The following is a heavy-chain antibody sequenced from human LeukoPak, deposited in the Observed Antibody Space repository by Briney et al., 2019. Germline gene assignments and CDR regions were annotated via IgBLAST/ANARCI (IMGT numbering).Heavy chain of an antibody. J-gene: IGHJ5*02. CDR2: INHSGST. V-gene: IGHV4-39*06. D-gene: IGHD3-10*01. CDR3: ARGRDYYGSGSYNWFDP. Sequence: SETLSLTCTVSGGSISSGDYYWSWIRQPPGKGLEWIGEINHSGSTNYNPSLKSRVTISVDTSKNQFPLKLSSVTAADTAVYYCARGRDYYGSGSYNWFDPWGQGTLVTVSS. CDR1: GGSISSGDYY.